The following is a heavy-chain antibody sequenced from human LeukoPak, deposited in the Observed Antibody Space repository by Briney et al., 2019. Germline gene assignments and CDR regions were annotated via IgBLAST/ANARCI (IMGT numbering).Heavy chain of an antibody. D-gene: IGHD6-13*01. CDR2: ISGSGGST. Sequence: GGSLRLSCAASGFTFSSYALSWFRQAPGKGLEWVSAISGSGGSTYYADSVKGRFTISRDNSKNTLYLQMNSLRAEDTAVYYCAKAAAGTSLSLDWGQGTLVTVSS. V-gene: IGHV3-23*01. CDR1: GFTFSSYA. J-gene: IGHJ4*02. CDR3: AKAAAGTSLSLD.